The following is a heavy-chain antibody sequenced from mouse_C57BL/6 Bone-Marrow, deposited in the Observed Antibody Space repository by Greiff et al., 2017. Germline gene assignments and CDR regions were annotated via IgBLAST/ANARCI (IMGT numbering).Heavy chain of an antibody. V-gene: IGHV1-69*01. CDR2: IDPSDSYT. CDR1: GYTFTSYW. J-gene: IGHJ3*01. CDR3: ARRSSGFPEFAD. Sequence: QVQLQQPGAELVMPGASVKLSCKASGYTFTSYWMHWVKQRPGQGLEWIGEIDPSDSYTNYNQTFKGKSTLTVDKSSSTAYMQLSSLASEDSAVYYCARRSSGFPEFADWGKGTLVTVSA. D-gene: IGHD3-2*02.